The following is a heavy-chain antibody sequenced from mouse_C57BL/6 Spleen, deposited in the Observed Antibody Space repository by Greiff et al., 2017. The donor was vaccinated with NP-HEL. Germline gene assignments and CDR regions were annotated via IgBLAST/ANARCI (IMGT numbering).Heavy chain of an antibody. V-gene: IGHV1-15*01. D-gene: IGHD2-3*01. CDR2: IDPETGGT. Sequence: VQLQQSGAELVRPGASVTLSCKASGYTFTDYEMHWVKQTPVHGLEWIGAIDPETGGTAYNQKFKGKAILTADKSSSTAYMELRSLTSEDSAVYYCTRKGDGYRPWFAYWGQGTLVTVSA. CDR1: GYTFTDYE. J-gene: IGHJ3*01. CDR3: TRKGDGYRPWFAY.